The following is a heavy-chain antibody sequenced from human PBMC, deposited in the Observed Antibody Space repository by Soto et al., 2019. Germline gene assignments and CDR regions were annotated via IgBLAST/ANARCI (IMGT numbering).Heavy chain of an antibody. D-gene: IGHD6-19*01. J-gene: IGHJ4*02. V-gene: IGHV3-23*01. CDR2: MRGTGSST. CDR3: AKAGFSSGCSPSYFDY. CDR1: GFTFSSYA. Sequence: EVQLLESGGGWVQPGRSLRLSCAASGFTFSSYAMNWVRQAPGKGLEWVSAMRGTGSSTYYADSVKGRFTISRDNSKNTLYLQMNSLRVEDTAVFYCAKAGFSSGCSPSYFDYWGQGPLVTVSS.